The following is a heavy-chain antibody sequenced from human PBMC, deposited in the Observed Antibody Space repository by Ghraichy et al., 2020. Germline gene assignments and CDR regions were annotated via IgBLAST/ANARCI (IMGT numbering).Heavy chain of an antibody. CDR1: GFTFSSYS. Sequence: GGSLRLSCAASGFTFSSYSMNWVRQAPGKGLEWVSSISSSSSYIYYADSVKGRFTISRDNAKNSLYLQMNSLRAEDTAVYYCASSVAVVWWFGDFNWFDPWGQGTLVTVSS. D-gene: IGHD3-10*01. CDR2: ISSSSSYI. J-gene: IGHJ5*02. CDR3: ASSVAVVWWFGDFNWFDP. V-gene: IGHV3-21*01.